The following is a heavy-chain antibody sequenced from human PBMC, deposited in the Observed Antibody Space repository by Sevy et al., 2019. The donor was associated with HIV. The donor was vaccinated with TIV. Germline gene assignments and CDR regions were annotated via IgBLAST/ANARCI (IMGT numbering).Heavy chain of an antibody. V-gene: IGHV3-13*01. Sequence: GGSLRLSCAASGFTFITYDMHWVRHVTGKGLEWVSGVGPAGDTFYPGSVKGRFTISRENAKNSLYLQMNNLRAGDTAVSYCTRSGGYSDYGMDVWGQGTTVTVSS. CDR2: VGPAGDT. J-gene: IGHJ6*02. D-gene: IGHD5-12*01. CDR3: TRSGGYSDYGMDV. CDR1: GFTFITYD.